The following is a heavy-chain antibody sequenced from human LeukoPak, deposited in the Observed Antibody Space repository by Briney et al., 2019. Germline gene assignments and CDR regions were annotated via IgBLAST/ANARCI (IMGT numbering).Heavy chain of an antibody. J-gene: IGHJ6*02. V-gene: IGHV3-30*02. CDR2: MRFVEGNK. CDR3: AKKDQGMDV. CDR1: XFTFSSYG. Sequence: PGGXLRLXXXXXXFTFSSYGMRWVRQAPGKGLEWVAFMRFVEGNKYYADSVKGRFTISRDNSKNTLYLHMNSLGAEDTAVYYCAKKDQGMDVWGQGTTVTVSS.